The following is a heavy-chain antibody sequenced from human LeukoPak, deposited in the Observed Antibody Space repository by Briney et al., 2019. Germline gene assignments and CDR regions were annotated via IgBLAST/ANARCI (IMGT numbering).Heavy chain of an antibody. D-gene: IGHD2-15*01. Sequence: GGSLRLSCAASGFTVSSNYMSWVRQAPGRGLEWVSVIYSGDSTYYADSVKGRFTISRDNSKNTLYLQMNSLRAEDTAVYYCARGYCSVAICSYYYYYMDVWGKGTTVTVSS. CDR2: IYSGDST. CDR1: GFTVSSNY. CDR3: ARGYCSVAICSYYYYYMDV. V-gene: IGHV3-66*02. J-gene: IGHJ6*03.